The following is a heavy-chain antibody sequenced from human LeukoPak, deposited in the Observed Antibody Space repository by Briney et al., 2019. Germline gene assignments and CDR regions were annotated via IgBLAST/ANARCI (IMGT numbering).Heavy chain of an antibody. V-gene: IGHV1-2*02. J-gene: IGHJ5*02. Sequence: ASVKVSCKASGYTFTGYYMHWVRQAPGQGLEWMGWINSNSGGTNYAQKLQGRVTMTTDTSTSTAYMELRSLRSDDTAVYYCARGGSYYSNWFDPWGQGTLVTVSS. CDR1: GYTFTGYY. D-gene: IGHD1-26*01. CDR3: ARGGSYYSNWFDP. CDR2: INSNSGGT.